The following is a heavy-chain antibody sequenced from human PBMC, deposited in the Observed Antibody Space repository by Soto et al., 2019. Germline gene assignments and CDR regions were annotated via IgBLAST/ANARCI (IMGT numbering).Heavy chain of an antibody. CDR3: ASHTPGIAAAGTRLRYYYYGMDV. D-gene: IGHD6-13*01. Sequence: QVQLVQSGAEVKKPGSSVKVSCKASGGTFSSYAISWVRQAPGQGLEWMGGIFPIFGTANYAQKFQGRVTITADESTSTAYMELSSLRSEDTAVYYCASHTPGIAAAGTRLRYYYYGMDVWGQGTTVTVSS. V-gene: IGHV1-69*01. CDR1: GGTFSSYA. J-gene: IGHJ6*02. CDR2: IFPIFGTA.